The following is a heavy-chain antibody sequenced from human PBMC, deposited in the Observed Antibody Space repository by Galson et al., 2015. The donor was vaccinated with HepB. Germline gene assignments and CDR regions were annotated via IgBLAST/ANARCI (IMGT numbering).Heavy chain of an antibody. J-gene: IGHJ4*02. CDR3: ARRTVKDYGDVPPDY. CDR2: IYYSGST. V-gene: IGHV4-39*01. D-gene: IGHD4-17*01. CDR1: GGSISSSSYY. Sequence: SETLSLTCTVSGGSISSSSYYWGWIRQPPGKGLEWIGSIYYSGSTYYNPSLKSRVTISVDTSKNQFSLKLSSVTAADTAVYYCARRTVKDYGDVPPDYWGQGTLVTVSS.